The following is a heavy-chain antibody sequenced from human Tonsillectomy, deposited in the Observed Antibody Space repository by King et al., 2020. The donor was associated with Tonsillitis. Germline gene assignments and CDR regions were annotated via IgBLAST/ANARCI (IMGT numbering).Heavy chain of an antibody. CDR2: IYYRYTWYN. CDR1: GDSVSRNSAA. D-gene: IGHD2-2*01. CDR3: AREAVASAFDI. V-gene: IGHV6-1*01. Sequence: QLQESGPGLVKPSQTLSLTCVISGDSVSRNSAAWNWISQSPSRGLEWLLRIYYRYTWYNYYAVSVKSRITINPDTSKNQFSLQLNSVTPEDTAVYYCAREAVASAFDIWGQGTMITVSS. J-gene: IGHJ3*02.